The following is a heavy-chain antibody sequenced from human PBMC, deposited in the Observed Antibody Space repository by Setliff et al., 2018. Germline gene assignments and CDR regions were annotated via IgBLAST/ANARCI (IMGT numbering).Heavy chain of an antibody. V-gene: IGHV4-59*01. J-gene: IGHJ4*02. Sequence: PSETLSLTCTVSGGSISGYYWSWVRQSPGKGLEWIAYIYNSGSTNYNPSLKSRVTISVDTSKNQFSLKLSSETAADTAVYYCARGRGDYWGQGTLVTVSS. CDR2: IYNSGST. D-gene: IGHD3-16*01. CDR3: ARGRGDY. CDR1: GGSISGYY.